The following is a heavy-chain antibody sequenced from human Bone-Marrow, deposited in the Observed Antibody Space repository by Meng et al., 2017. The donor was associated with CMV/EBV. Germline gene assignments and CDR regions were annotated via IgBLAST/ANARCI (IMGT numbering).Heavy chain of an antibody. CDR2: IRPSIDIA. CDR3: ARSIGYAMDV. CDR1: GGTYSSYT. Sequence: KVSCKAYGGTYSSYTITWVRPAPGKGLEWMGRIRPSIDIADYAQKFQGRLTITADHSTTTTYMELSSLRSEDTAFYYCARSIGYAMDVWGQGTLVTVSS. J-gene: IGHJ6*02. V-gene: IGHV1-69*02.